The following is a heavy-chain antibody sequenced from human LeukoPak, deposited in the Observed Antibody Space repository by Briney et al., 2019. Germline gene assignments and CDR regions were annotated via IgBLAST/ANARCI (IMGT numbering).Heavy chain of an antibody. CDR2: IYTSGST. Sequence: PSETLSRTCTVSGGSISSYYWSWIRQPAGKGLEWIGRIYTSGSTNYNPSLKSRVTMSVDTSKNQFSLKLSSVTAADTAVYYCAREGGRYCSSTSCYTIDYWGQGTLVTVSS. CDR1: GGSISSYY. D-gene: IGHD2-2*02. V-gene: IGHV4-4*07. J-gene: IGHJ4*02. CDR3: AREGGRYCSSTSCYTIDY.